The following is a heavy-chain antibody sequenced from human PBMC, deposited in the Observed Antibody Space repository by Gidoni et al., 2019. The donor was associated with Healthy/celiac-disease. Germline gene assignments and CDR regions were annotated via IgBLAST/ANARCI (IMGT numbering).Heavy chain of an antibody. CDR2: IYYSGST. D-gene: IGHD6-13*01. J-gene: IGHJ4*02. Sequence: QLQLQESGPGLVKPSETLSLPCTVSGGSISSSSYYWGWIRQPPGKGLEWIGSIYYSGSTYYNPSLKSRVTISVDTSKNQFSLKLSSVTAADTAVYYCARQLAAAGTYYWGQGTLVTVSS. V-gene: IGHV4-39*01. CDR3: ARQLAAAGTYY. CDR1: GGSISSSSYY.